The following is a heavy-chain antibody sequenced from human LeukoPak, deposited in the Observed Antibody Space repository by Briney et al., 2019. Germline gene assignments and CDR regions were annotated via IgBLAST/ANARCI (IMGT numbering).Heavy chain of an antibody. Sequence: GGSLRLSCAASGFTFNNYAMNWVRQASGKGLEWVSDISGSGGTTYYADSVKGRFTISRDSSKNTLYLQMNSLRAEDTAVYYCTKVSGGGLYYDGMDVWGQGTTVTVSS. CDR1: GFTFNNYA. CDR3: TKVSGGGLYYDGMDV. V-gene: IGHV3-23*01. CDR2: ISGSGGTT. J-gene: IGHJ6*02. D-gene: IGHD1-14*01.